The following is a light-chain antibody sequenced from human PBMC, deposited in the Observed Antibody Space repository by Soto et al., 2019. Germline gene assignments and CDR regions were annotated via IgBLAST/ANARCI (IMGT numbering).Light chain of an antibody. CDR3: QQRSNWLRT. CDR2: DAS. CDR1: QSVSSY. J-gene: IGKJ1*01. Sequence: EIVLTQSPATLSLSPGERATLSCRASQSVSSYLAWYQQKPGQAPRLLFYDASNRATGIPARFSGSGSGTDFTLTISSLEPEDFAVYYCQQRSNWLRTFGQGTKVEIK. V-gene: IGKV3-11*01.